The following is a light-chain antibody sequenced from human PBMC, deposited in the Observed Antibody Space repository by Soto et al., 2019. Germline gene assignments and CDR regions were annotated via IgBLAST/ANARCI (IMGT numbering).Light chain of an antibody. V-gene: IGKV1-5*03. CDR1: QSLNNW. CDR3: LQYNSHRT. CDR2: EAS. Sequence: DIQMTQSPSTLSASVGDRVTITCRASQSLNNWLAWYQQRPGMPPTLLIYEASSLQSGVPGRFSGSGSGTEFTLTISSLQPDDVATYYCLQYNSHRTFGQGTKVDIK. J-gene: IGKJ1*01.